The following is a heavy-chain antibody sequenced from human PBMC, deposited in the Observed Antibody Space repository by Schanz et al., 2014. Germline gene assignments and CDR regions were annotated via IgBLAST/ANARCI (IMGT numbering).Heavy chain of an antibody. J-gene: IGHJ4*02. CDR3: ARDGDFDY. CDR1: GFSFSNYW. Sequence: EQLVESGGGVVRPGESLRLSCAASGFSFSNYWMSWVRQAPGKGLEWVSYISGSSSTKYYADSVKGRFTISRDNGKKSLYLQMNSLRAEDTAVYYCARDGDFDYWGQGTLVTVSS. V-gene: IGHV3-48*01. CDR2: ISGSSSTK.